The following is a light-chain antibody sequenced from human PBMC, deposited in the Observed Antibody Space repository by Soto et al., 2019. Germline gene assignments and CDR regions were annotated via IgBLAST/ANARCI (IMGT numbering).Light chain of an antibody. CDR2: DAS. Sequence: DIQMTQFPSTLSASVGDRVTITCRASQSISSWLAWYQQKPGTAPKLLIYDASSLQSGVPSRLSGSGSGTEFTLTITSLQPGDFATYYCQQYHTYSRTFGQGTKVDIK. V-gene: IGKV1-5*01. CDR3: QQYHTYSRT. J-gene: IGKJ1*01. CDR1: QSISSW.